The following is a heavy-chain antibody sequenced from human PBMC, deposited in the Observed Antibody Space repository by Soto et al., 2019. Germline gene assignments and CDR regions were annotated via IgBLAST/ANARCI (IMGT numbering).Heavy chain of an antibody. CDR1: GFTFSSYA. D-gene: IGHD3-3*01. J-gene: IGHJ5*02. V-gene: IGHV3-23*01. Sequence: SGGSLRLSCAASGFTFSSYAMSWVRQAPGKGLEWVSAISGSGGSTYYADSVKGRFTISRDNSKNTLYLQMNSLRAEDTAVYYCAKDAAPSKITIFGVVAYNWFDPWGQGTLVTVSS. CDR2: ISGSGGST. CDR3: AKDAAPSKITIFGVVAYNWFDP.